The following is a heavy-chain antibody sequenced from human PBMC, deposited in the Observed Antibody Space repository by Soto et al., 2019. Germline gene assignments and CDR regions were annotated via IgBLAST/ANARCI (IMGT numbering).Heavy chain of an antibody. CDR3: ARWSYLDY. Sequence: LRLSFAASGFSFGSYALSWVRQAPGKGLEWVSTISGSDGKTFYADSVKGRFSISRDTSQSTLYLQMNSLRADDTAMYYCARWSYLDYWGQGTRVTVSS. CDR2: ISGSDGKT. CDR1: GFSFGSYA. D-gene: IGHD3-3*01. J-gene: IGHJ4*02. V-gene: IGHV3-23*01.